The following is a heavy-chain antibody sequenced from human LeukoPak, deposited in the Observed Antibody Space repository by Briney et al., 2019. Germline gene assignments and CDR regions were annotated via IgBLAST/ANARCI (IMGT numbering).Heavy chain of an antibody. V-gene: IGHV1-2*02. J-gene: IGHJ4*02. CDR2: INPNSGGT. CDR1: GYTFTGFY. D-gene: IGHD3-10*01. Sequence: ASVKVSCKASGYTFTGFYMPWVRQAPGQGLEWMGWINPNSGGTNYAQKFQGRVTMTRDTSINTAYMELSSLRSDDTAVYYCAREEVSVISDTCCSGLGYWGQGTLVTVSS. CDR3: AREEVSVISDTCCSGLGY.